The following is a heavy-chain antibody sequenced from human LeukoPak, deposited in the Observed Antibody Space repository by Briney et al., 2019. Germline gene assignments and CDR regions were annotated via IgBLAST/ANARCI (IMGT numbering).Heavy chain of an antibody. CDR2: ISSSSGTI. D-gene: IGHD3-16*01. V-gene: IGHV3-48*01. CDR3: ARGATPWGHFDY. J-gene: IGHJ4*02. Sequence: GGSLRLSCAASGFIFSSYSMNWVRQAPGKGLEWVSYISSSSGTIYYADSVKGRFTISRDNSKNTLYLQMNSLRAEDTAVYYCARGATPWGHFDYWGQGTLITVSS. CDR1: GFIFSSYS.